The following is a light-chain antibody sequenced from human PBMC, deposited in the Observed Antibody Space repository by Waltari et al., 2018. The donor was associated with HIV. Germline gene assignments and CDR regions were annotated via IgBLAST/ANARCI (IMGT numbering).Light chain of an antibody. V-gene: IGLV2-14*03. CDR3: CSYPSSDTWV. CDR2: DVS. Sequence: QSALTQPASVSGSPGQSVTVSCSGSGKDLGAYDYVSWFQQHPDKAPQLIIFDVSKRPSGISARFSASKSRNTSSLTISGLQPEDEADYFCCSYPSSDTWVFGGGTKVTVL. J-gene: IGLJ3*02. CDR1: GKDLGAYDY.